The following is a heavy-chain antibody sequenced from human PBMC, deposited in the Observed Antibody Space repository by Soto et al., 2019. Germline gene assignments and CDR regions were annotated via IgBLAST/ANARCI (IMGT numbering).Heavy chain of an antibody. Sequence: QMQLVQSGSELKKPGASVKVSCKTSGYTFTRFGVAWVRRAPGQGLEWMGWISAYNGKTNLAQKFQDRVTMTTDTSTSTAYMELRSLRSDDTAVYYCSRSGDGNWFDPWGQGTLVTVSA. CDR1: GYTFTRFG. J-gene: IGHJ5*02. CDR2: ISAYNGKT. D-gene: IGHD1-26*01. V-gene: IGHV1-18*01. CDR3: SRSGDGNWFDP.